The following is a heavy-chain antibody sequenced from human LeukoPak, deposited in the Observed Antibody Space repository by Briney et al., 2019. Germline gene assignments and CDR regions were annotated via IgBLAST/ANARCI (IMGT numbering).Heavy chain of an antibody. V-gene: IGHV4-39*01. D-gene: IGHD3-10*01. CDR3: ARQGSYSYGSGTYYNGHFDY. Sequence: SETLSLTCTVSGGSISSSSYYWGWLRQPPGKGLEWNGRIFYSGSTFYNPSLKSRVTISVDTSKNQFSLMLSSVTAADTAVFYCARQGSYSYGSGTYYNGHFDYWAQGILVTVSS. CDR2: IFYSGST. J-gene: IGHJ4*02. CDR1: GGSISSSSYY.